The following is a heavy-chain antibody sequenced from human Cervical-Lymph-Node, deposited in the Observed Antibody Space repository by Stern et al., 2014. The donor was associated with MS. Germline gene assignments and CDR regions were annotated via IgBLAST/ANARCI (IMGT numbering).Heavy chain of an antibody. Sequence: ASGFTVSRDYMTWVRQAPGKGLEWVSLITNVGSTFYTASVKGRFTISRDDSKNTVYLHMTSLRAEDTAMYYCARDTSSPERSDWWGQGTLVTVSS. CDR3: ARDTSSPERSDW. CDR1: GFTVSRDY. V-gene: IGHV3-53*01. D-gene: IGHD1-1*01. CDR2: ITNVGST. J-gene: IGHJ4*02.